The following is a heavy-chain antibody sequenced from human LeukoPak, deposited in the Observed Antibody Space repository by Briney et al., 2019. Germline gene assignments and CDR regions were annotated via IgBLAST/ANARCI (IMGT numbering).Heavy chain of an antibody. V-gene: IGHV1-2*02. D-gene: IGHD1-20*01. J-gene: IGHJ3*02. Sequence: GASVKVSCKASGYTFTGYYMHWVRQAPGQVLEWMGWINPNSGGTNYAQKFQGRVTMTRDTSISTAYMELSRLRSDDTAVYYCARADVYTGNWNAKADAFDIWGQGTMVTVSS. CDR1: GYTFTGYY. CDR3: ARADVYTGNWNAKADAFDI. CDR2: INPNSGGT.